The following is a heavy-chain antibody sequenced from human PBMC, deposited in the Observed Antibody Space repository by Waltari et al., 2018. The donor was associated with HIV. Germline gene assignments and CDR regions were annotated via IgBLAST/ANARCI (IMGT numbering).Heavy chain of an antibody. CDR2: IGYDGSKK. J-gene: IGHJ4*02. CDR1: GFTFSSYG. D-gene: IGHD5-18*01. V-gene: IGHV3-33*01. CDR3: ARGSVDTAMVMVY. Sequence: QVQLVESGGGVVQPGRSLRLSCAASGFTFSSYGMHWVRQAPGKGLEWVAVIGYDGSKKYYADSVKGRFTISRDNSKNTLYLQMNSLRAEDTAVYYCARGSVDTAMVMVYWGQGTLVTISS.